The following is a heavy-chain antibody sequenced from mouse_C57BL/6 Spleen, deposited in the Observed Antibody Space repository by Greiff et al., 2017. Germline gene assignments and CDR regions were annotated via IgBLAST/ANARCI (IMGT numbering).Heavy chain of an antibody. D-gene: IGHD2-5*01. CDR1: GYTFTSYW. Sequence: VKLQQPGAELVRPGTSVKLSCKASGYTFTSYWMHWVKQRPGQGLEWIGVIEPSDSYTNYNQKFKGKATLTVDTSSSTAYMQLSSLTSEDSAVYYCAREGYSNPSYAMDYWGQGTSVTVSS. CDR3: AREGYSNPSYAMDY. J-gene: IGHJ4*01. CDR2: IEPSDSYT. V-gene: IGHV1-59*01.